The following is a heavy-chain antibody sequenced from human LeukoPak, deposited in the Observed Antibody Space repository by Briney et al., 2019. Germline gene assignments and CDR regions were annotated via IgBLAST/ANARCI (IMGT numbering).Heavy chain of an antibody. CDR3: VRDYDGSYSTLDY. J-gene: IGHJ4*02. CDR2: VSGSGDRT. CDR1: GFTFSRYE. V-gene: IGHV3-23*01. D-gene: IGHD3-22*01. Sequence: GGSLRLSCAASGFTFSRYEMNWVRQAPGKGLEWVSSVSGSGDRTYYADSMKGRFTVSRDNSMNTLHLQMNSLRAEDTALYYCVRDYDGSYSTLDYWGQGTLVTVSS.